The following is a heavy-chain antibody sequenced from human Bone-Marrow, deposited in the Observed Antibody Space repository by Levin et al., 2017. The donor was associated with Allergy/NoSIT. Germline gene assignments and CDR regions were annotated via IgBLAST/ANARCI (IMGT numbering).Heavy chain of an antibody. CDR2: ISYDGSNT. CDR1: RFTFSSYA. V-gene: IGHV3-30*04. CDR3: ASGLYGDYVSDY. J-gene: IGHJ4*02. Sequence: GGSLRLSCAASRFTFSSYAMHWVRQAPGKGLEWVSFISYDGSNTYYADSVKGRFTISRDSSKNTLYLQMNSLRAEDTAVYYCASGLYGDYVSDYWGQGTLVTVSS. D-gene: IGHD4-17*01.